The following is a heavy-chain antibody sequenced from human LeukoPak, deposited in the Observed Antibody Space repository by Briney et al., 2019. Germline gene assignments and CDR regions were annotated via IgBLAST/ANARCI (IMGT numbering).Heavy chain of an antibody. V-gene: IGHV1-69*05. Sequence: ASVKVSCKASGGTFSSYAISWVRQAPGQGLEWMGGIIPIFGTANYAQNLQGRVTMTTDTSTSTAYMELRSLRSDDTAVYYCARDTLAAGTPASFDYWGQGTLVTVSS. CDR2: IIPIFGTA. CDR1: GGTFSSYA. CDR3: ARDTLAAGTPASFDY. J-gene: IGHJ4*02. D-gene: IGHD6-13*01.